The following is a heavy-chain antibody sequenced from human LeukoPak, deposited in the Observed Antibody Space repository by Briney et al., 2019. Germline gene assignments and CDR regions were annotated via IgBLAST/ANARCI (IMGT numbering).Heavy chain of an antibody. J-gene: IGHJ4*02. CDR2: ISSSASTM. CDR1: GFTFSAYY. D-gene: IGHD2-2*01. Sequence: KPGGSLRLSCAASGFTFSAYYMSWIRQAPGKGLEWVSYISSSASTMYYADSVKGRLTISRDNAKNSLYLQMNSLRAEDTAVYYCAREPPKIGYCSSTSCGWDPFDYWGQGTLVTVSS. V-gene: IGHV3-11*01. CDR3: AREPPKIGYCSSTSCGWDPFDY.